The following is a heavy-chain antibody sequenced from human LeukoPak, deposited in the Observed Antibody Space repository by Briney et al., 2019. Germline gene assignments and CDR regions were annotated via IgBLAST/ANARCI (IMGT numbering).Heavy chain of an antibody. CDR3: ARDTLVYADSPDAFDI. D-gene: IGHD4-17*01. Sequence: LTGGSLRLSCAASGFTFSSYEMNWVREAPGKGLEGFSYISSSGSTVYYADSVKGRFTISRDNAKNSLYLQMNSLRDEGTAVYYCARDTLVYADSPDAFDIWGQGTMVTVSS. V-gene: IGHV3-48*03. CDR1: GFTFSSYE. CDR2: ISSSGSTV. J-gene: IGHJ3*02.